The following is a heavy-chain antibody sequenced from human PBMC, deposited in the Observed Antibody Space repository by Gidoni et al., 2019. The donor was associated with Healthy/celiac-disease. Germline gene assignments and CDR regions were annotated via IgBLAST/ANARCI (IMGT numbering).Heavy chain of an antibody. CDR3: ARVGATGIAAASGWFDP. D-gene: IGHD6-13*01. V-gene: IGHV3-11*05. CDR2: ISSSSSYT. J-gene: IGHJ5*02. CDR1: GLSFSDYN. Sequence: QVQLVESGGGLVKPGGSLQLPCAAPGLSFSDYNMRWFRQAPGKGLEWVSYISSSSSYTNYADSVKGRFTISRDNAKNSLYLQMNSLRAEDTAVYYCARVGATGIAAASGWFDPWGQGTLVTVSS.